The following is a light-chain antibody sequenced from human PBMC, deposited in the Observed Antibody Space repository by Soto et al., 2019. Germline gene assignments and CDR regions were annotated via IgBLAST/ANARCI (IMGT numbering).Light chain of an antibody. V-gene: IGLV1-44*01. CDR1: SSNIGSNT. CDR2: SNT. J-gene: IGLJ2*01. Sequence: QSVLTQPPSASGTPGQRVTISCSGSSSNIGSNTVNWYQQLPGTAPKLLIYSNTQRPSRVPDRFSGSKAGTSASLAISGLQSEDEADYYCAAWDDSLNGVVFGGGTKLTVL. CDR3: AAWDDSLNGVV.